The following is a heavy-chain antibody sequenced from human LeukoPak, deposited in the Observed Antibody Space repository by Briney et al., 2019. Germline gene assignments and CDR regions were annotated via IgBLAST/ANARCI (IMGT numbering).Heavy chain of an antibody. CDR3: ARGRIQLWPVVY. CDR2: MNPNSGNT. V-gene: IGHV1-8*01. J-gene: IGHJ4*02. Sequence: ASVKVSCKASGYTFTSYDINWVRQATGRGLEWMGWMNPNSGNTGYAQKFQGRVTMTRNTSISTAYMELSSLRSEDTAVYYCARGRIQLWPVVYWGQGTLVTVSS. CDR1: GYTFTSYD. D-gene: IGHD5-18*01.